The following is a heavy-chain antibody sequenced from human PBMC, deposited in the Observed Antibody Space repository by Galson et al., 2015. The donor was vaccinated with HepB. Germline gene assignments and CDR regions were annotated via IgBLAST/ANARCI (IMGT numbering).Heavy chain of an antibody. CDR1: GFSVSSNY. Sequence: SLRLSCAASGFSVSSNYMTWVRQAPGKGLEWVSIIYSGGSTYYADSVKGRFTISRDNSKNTLYLQMNSLRAEDTAVYYCAKDNGWFCSSTSCYGLDYWGQGTLVTVSS. J-gene: IGHJ4*02. CDR3: AKDNGWFCSSTSCYGLDY. CDR2: IYSGGST. D-gene: IGHD2-2*01. V-gene: IGHV3-53*01.